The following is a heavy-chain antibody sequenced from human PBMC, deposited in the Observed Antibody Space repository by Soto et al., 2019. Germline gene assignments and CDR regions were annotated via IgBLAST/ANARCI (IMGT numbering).Heavy chain of an antibody. CDR3: ARDPWAAAY. Sequence: EVQLVESGGGLVQPGGSLRLSCAASGFTVSTTYMSWVRQAPGKGLEWVSVIYSGGSTFYADSVRGRFTISRDNSKNTVNLQMISLRAEDTAVYYCARDPWAAAYWGQGTLVTVSS. V-gene: IGHV3-66*01. D-gene: IGHD3-16*01. CDR1: GFTVSTTY. J-gene: IGHJ4*02. CDR2: IYSGGST.